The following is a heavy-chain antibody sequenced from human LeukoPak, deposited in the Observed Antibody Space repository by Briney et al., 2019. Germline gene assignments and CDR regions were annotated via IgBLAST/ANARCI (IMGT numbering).Heavy chain of an antibody. D-gene: IGHD3-3*01. CDR3: ARARGYDFWSGYYSNWFDP. Sequence: ASVKVSCKASGGTFSSYAISWVRQAPGQRLEWMGWINAGNGNTKYSQKFQGRVTITRDTSASTAYMELSSLRSEDTAVYYCARARGYDFWSGYYSNWFDPWGQGTLVTVSS. V-gene: IGHV1-3*01. J-gene: IGHJ5*02. CDR2: INAGNGNT. CDR1: GGTFSSYA.